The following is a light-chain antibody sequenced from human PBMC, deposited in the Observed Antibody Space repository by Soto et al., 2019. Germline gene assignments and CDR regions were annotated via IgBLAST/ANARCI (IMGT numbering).Light chain of an antibody. V-gene: IGKV1-5*01. CDR3: QQYKSYSLT. Sequence: DIQMTQSPSTLSASVGDRVTITCRASQSMSSWLAWYQQKPGKAPKLLIYDASSLESGVPSRFSGSGSGTEFTLTISSLQPDDFATYYCQQYKSYSLTFGQGTKVEIX. CDR2: DAS. CDR1: QSMSSW. J-gene: IGKJ1*01.